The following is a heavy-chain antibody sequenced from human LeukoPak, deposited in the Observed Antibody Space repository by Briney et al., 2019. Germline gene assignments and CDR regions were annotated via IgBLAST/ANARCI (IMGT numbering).Heavy chain of an antibody. Sequence: ASVKVSCKASGGTSSSYAISWVRQAPGQGLEWMGRIIPILGIANYAQKFQGRVTITADKSTSTAYMELSSLRSEDTAVYYCARGVYSSAPDDYWGQGTLVTVSS. CDR3: ARGVYSSAPDDY. CDR1: GGTSSSYA. CDR2: IIPILGIA. D-gene: IGHD6-19*01. J-gene: IGHJ4*02. V-gene: IGHV1-69*04.